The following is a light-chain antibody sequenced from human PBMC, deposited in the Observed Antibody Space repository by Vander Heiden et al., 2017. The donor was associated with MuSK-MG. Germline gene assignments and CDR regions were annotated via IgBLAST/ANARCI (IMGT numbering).Light chain of an antibody. Sequence: PGQSITISCTGTSSDVGSYNLVSWFQQHPGKAPNLIIYEVSKRPSGVSNRFSGSKSGNTASLTISGLQAEDEADYYCCSYAGSSTVVFGGGTKLTVL. J-gene: IGLJ2*01. CDR1: SSDVGSYNL. CDR2: EVS. CDR3: CSYAGSSTVV. V-gene: IGLV2-23*02.